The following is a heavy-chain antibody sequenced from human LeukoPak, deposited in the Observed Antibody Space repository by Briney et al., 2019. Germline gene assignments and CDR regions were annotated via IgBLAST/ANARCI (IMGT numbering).Heavy chain of an antibody. D-gene: IGHD5-24*01. CDR1: GFSVSSNY. V-gene: IGHV3-53*01. CDR3: ARGGDGYNFWFSGFDI. J-gene: IGHJ3*02. Sequence: GGSLRLSCAPSGFSVSSNYMTWVRQAPGKGLEWLSVYSGGSTYYADSVKGRFTISRDNSKNTLYLQMSSLRADDTAVYFCARGGDGYNFWFSGFDILGQGTMVTVSS. CDR2: YSGGST.